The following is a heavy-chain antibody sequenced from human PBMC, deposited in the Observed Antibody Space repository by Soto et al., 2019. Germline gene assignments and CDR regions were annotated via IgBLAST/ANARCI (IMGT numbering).Heavy chain of an antibody. Sequence: QVQLVQSGAEVKKPGSSVLVSCKASGGTFSSYAISWVRQAPGQGLELMGGIIPIFGTANYAQNFQVRVTITADESTITAYMELSSLRSEYTAVYYCARDPGRWLPSSGGMDVWGQGTTVTVSS. J-gene: IGHJ6*02. CDR1: GGTFSSYA. CDR2: IIPIFGTA. CDR3: ARDPGRWLPSSGGMDV. D-gene: IGHD3-10*01. V-gene: IGHV1-69*01.